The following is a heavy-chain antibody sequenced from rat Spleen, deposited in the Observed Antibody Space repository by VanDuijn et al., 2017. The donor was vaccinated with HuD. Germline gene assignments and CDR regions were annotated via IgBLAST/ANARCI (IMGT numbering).Heavy chain of an antibody. CDR1: GHSISSSYR. CDR2: INSAGST. D-gene: IGHD1-12*02. V-gene: IGHV3-3*01. Sequence: EVQLQESGPGLVKPSQSLSLTCSVTGHSISSSYRWNWIREFPGSKLEWMGYINSAGSTIYNPSLKSRISITRDTSKNQFFLQVDAVTNDETATYYCARSDGVHYYLPFADWGQGTLVTVSS. J-gene: IGHJ3*01. CDR3: ARSDGVHYYLPFAD.